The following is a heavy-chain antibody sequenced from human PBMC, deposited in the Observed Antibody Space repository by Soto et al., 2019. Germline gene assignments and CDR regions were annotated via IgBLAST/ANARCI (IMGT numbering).Heavy chain of an antibody. CDR1: DDSINSDKYY. CDR3: ARLEGLATISYYFDF. J-gene: IGHJ4*02. V-gene: IGHV4-39*01. CDR2: IYYRGNA. D-gene: IGHD3-9*01. Sequence: QLQLQESGPGLVKPSETLSLTCSVSDDSINSDKYYWGWIRQPPGKGLEWIGSIYYRGNAYYNPSSQTLVTISLDKSRSQFSLKLNSVTAADSAVYFCARLEGLATISYYFDFWGPGALVTVSS.